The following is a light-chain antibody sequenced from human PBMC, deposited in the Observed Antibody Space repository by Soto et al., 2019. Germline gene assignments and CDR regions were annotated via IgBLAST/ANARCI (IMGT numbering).Light chain of an antibody. CDR1: SSDVGSYNL. J-gene: IGLJ1*01. V-gene: IGLV2-23*02. Sequence: ALTQPASVSGSPGQSITISCTGTSSDVGSYNLVSWYQQHPGKAPKLMIYEVTKRPSGVSNRFSGSKSGNTASLTISGLQAEDEADYYCCSYAGSSTYVFGTGTKVTVL. CDR3: CSYAGSSTYV. CDR2: EVT.